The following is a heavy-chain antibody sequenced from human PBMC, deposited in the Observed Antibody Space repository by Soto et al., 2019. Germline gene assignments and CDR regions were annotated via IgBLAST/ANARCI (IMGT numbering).Heavy chain of an antibody. V-gene: IGHV3-74*01. J-gene: IGHJ6*03. CDR1: GFTFSSYW. D-gene: IGHD1-7*01. CDR2: INSDGSST. CDR3: ARAANWNYGRYYYYYYMDV. Sequence: EVQLVESGGGLVQPGGSLRLSCAASGFTFSSYWMHWVRQAPGKGLVWVSRINSDGSSTSYADSVKGRFTISRDNAKNTRYLQMNSRRAEDTAVYYCARAANWNYGRYYYYYYMDVWGKGTTVTVSS.